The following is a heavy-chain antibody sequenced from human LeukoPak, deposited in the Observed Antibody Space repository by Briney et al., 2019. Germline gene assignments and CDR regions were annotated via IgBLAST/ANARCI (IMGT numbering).Heavy chain of an antibody. CDR1: GGSIRSGGYY. Sequence: SETLSLTCTVSGGSIRSGGYYWSWIRQHPGKDLEWIGYIYYSGSTYYNPSLKSRVTISVDTSKNQFSLKLSSVTAADTAVYYCARGGYQQTEDYWGQGTLVTVSS. V-gene: IGHV4-31*03. CDR3: ARGGYQQTEDY. D-gene: IGHD2-2*01. J-gene: IGHJ4*02. CDR2: IYYSGST.